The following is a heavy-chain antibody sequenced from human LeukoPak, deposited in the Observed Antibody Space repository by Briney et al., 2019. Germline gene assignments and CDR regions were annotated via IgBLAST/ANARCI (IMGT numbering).Heavy chain of an antibody. V-gene: IGHV4-34*01. J-gene: IGHJ4*02. Sequence: SETLSLTCAVYGRSFSGYYWSWIRQPPGKGLEWIGEINHSGSTNYNPSLKSRVTISVDTSKNQFSLKLSSVTAADTAVYYCARASTYCSSTSCYLDYWGQGTLVTVSS. CDR3: ARASTYCSSTSCYLDY. CDR1: GRSFSGYY. D-gene: IGHD2-2*01. CDR2: INHSGST.